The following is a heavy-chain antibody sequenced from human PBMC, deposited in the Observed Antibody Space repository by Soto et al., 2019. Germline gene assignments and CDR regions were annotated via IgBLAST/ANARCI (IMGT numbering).Heavy chain of an antibody. J-gene: IGHJ4*02. Sequence: SETLSLTCAVSGGSISSSNWWSWVRQPPGKGLEWIGEIYHSGSTNYNPSLKSRVTISVDKSKNQFSLKLSSVTAADTAVYYCATSVGRYYDSSVHYYWGQGTLVIGSS. CDR1: GGSISSSNW. CDR2: IYHSGST. D-gene: IGHD3-22*01. V-gene: IGHV4-4*02. CDR3: ATSVGRYYDSSVHYY.